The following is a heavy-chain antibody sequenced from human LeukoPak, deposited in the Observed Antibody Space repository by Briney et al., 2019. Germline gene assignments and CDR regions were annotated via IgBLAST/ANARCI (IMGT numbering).Heavy chain of an antibody. Sequence: GASVKVSCKASGYTFTSYGISWVRQAPGQGLEWMGWISAYNGNTNYAQKLQGRVTMTTDTSTSTAYMELRSLRPDDTAVYYCARVVGGAYYYYYYMDVWGKGTTVTVSS. D-gene: IGHD3-16*01. J-gene: IGHJ6*03. CDR1: GYTFTSYG. CDR3: ARVVGGAYYYYYYMDV. CDR2: ISAYNGNT. V-gene: IGHV1-18*01.